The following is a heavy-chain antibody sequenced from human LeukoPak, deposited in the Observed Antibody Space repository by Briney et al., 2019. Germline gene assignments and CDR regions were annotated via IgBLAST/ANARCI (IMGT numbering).Heavy chain of an antibody. CDR1: GLTFSNYW. CDR2: INQDGAQK. D-gene: IGHD3-3*01. Sequence: PGGSLRLSCAASGLTFSNYWMTWVRQAPGKGLEWVANINQDGAQKYYVDSVKGRFTISRDNAKNSLYLQMNSLRDEDTAVYYCARGFLDYWGQGTLVTVSS. CDR3: ARGFLDY. V-gene: IGHV3-7*01. J-gene: IGHJ4*02.